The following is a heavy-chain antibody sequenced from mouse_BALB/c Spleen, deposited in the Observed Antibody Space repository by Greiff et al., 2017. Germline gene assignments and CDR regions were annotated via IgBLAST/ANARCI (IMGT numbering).Heavy chain of an antibody. V-gene: IGHV14-3*02. J-gene: IGHJ3*01. CDR2: IDPANGNT. Sequence: EVQLQQSGAELVKPGASVKLSCTASGFNIKDTYMHWVKQRPEQGLEWIGRIDPANGNTKYDPKFQGKATITADTSSNTAYLQLSSLTAEDTAVYYCARWDYYGSSPWFAYGGQGTPVTVSA. CDR1: GFNIKDTY. CDR3: ARWDYYGSSPWFAY. D-gene: IGHD1-1*01.